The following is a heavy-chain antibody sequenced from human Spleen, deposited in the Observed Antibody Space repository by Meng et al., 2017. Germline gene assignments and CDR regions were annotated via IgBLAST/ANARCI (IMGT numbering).Heavy chain of an antibody. CDR1: GYSISSGYY. CDR2: IYHSGNT. Sequence: SETLSLTCTVSGYSISSGYYWGWIRQSPGKGLEWIASIYHSGNTYYNPSLKSRVAISVDTSKNQFSLKLTSVTAADTAVYYCAGGAVVTLIFYHAMDVWGQGTTVTVSS. D-gene: IGHD2-21*02. J-gene: IGHJ6*02. CDR3: AGGAVVTLIFYHAMDV. V-gene: IGHV4-38-2*02.